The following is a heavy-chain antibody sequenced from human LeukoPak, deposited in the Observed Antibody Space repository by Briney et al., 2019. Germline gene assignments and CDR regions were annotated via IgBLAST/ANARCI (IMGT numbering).Heavy chain of an antibody. CDR1: GFTFSSYS. CDR3: ARAKSCSSTSCYFRDYYYGMDV. V-gene: IGHV3-21*01. J-gene: IGHJ6*02. D-gene: IGHD2-2*01. CDR2: ISSSSSYI. Sequence: GGSLRLSCAASGFTFSSYSMNWVRQAPGKGLEWVSSISSSSSYIYYADSVKGRFTISRDNAKNSLYLQMNSLRAEDTAVYYCARAKSCSSTSCYFRDYYYGMDVWGQGTTVTVSS.